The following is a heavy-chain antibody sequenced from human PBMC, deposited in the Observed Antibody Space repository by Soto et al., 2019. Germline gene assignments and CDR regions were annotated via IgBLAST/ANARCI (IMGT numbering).Heavy chain of an antibody. J-gene: IGHJ3*02. Sequence: QVQLVQSGAEVKKPGASVKVSCKVSGYTLTELPMHWVRQAPGKGLEWMGGFDPEDGETIYAQKFQGRVTMTEDTSTDTAYMELSSLRSEDTAVYYCATTPFVVVPSSYSAFDIWGQGTMVTVSS. CDR2: FDPEDGET. V-gene: IGHV1-24*01. D-gene: IGHD2-2*01. CDR3: ATTPFVVVPSSYSAFDI. CDR1: GYTLTELP.